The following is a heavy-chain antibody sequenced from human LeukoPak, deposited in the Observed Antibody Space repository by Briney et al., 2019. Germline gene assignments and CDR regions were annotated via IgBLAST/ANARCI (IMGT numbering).Heavy chain of an antibody. J-gene: IGHJ4*02. CDR2: ISGSGGGT. Sequence: PGGSLRLSCAASGLTFSNYAMSWVRQAPGKGLERASAISGSGGGTFYADSVKGRFTISRDNSKNTLYLQMNSLRAEDTAVYYCAKGTAAYCSGGTCYPLDYWGQGTLVTVSS. D-gene: IGHD2-15*01. V-gene: IGHV3-23*01. CDR1: GLTFSNYA. CDR3: AKGTAAYCSGGTCYPLDY.